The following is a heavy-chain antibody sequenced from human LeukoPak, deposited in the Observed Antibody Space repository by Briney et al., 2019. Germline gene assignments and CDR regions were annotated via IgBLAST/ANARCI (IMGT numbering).Heavy chain of an antibody. D-gene: IGHD5-24*01. CDR3: AREIDRDDYNRFFDY. CDR2: INAGNGNT. J-gene: IGHJ4*02. CDR1: GYSSSTDT. Sequence: ASVKVSCKASGYSSSTDTMNWVRQAPGQRLEWMGWINAGNGNTKYSQKFQGRVTITRDTSASTAYMEMRSLRSEDTAVYYCAREIDRDDYNRFFDYWGQGTLVTVSS. V-gene: IGHV1-3*01.